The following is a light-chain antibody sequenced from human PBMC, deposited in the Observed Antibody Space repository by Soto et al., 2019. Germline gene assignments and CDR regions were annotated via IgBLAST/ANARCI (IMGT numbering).Light chain of an antibody. CDR1: QSVSSN. V-gene: IGKV3-15*01. Sequence: EIVMTQSPATLSVSPGESATLSCRASQSVSSNLAWRQQKPGRAPRILMYDASTRATGISARFSGSGSGTEFTLTISSLQSEDFAVYYCQQYHNWPITLGQGTRLEIK. CDR2: DAS. J-gene: IGKJ5*01. CDR3: QQYHNWPIT.